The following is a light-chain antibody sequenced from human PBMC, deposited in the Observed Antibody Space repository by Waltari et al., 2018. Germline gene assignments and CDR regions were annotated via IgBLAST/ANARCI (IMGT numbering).Light chain of an antibody. CDR2: WAS. CDR3: QQYYSAPWT. Sequence: DIVMTQSPDSLAMSLGERATINCKSSQTVLYSSRNKTYLAWYQAKPGQPPKVLIYWASTREYGVPDRFSGSGSGTNFTLTISSLQAEDVAVYYCQQYYSAPWTCGQGTKVEIK. J-gene: IGKJ1*01. V-gene: IGKV4-1*01. CDR1: QTVLYSSRNKTY.